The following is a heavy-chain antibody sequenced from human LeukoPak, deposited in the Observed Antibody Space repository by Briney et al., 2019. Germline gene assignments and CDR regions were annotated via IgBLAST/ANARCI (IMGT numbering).Heavy chain of an antibody. Sequence: GASVKLSCKASGYTFTGYYMHWVRQAPGQGLEWMGWINPNSGGTSYAQKFQGRVTMARDTSIRTAYMELSRLRSDDTAVYYCARVDYYDSSGPRYYFDYWGQGTLVTVSS. V-gene: IGHV1-2*02. CDR2: INPNSGGT. D-gene: IGHD3-22*01. CDR3: ARVDYYDSSGPRYYFDY. J-gene: IGHJ4*02. CDR1: GYTFTGYY.